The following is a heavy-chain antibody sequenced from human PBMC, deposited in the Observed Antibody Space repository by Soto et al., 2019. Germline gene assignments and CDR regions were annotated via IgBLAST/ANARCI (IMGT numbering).Heavy chain of an antibody. CDR1: GFTFSSYG. Sequence: QVQLVESGGGVVQPGRSLRLSCAASGFTFSSYGMHWVRQAPGKGLEWVAVIWYDGSNKYYADSVKGRFTISRDNSKNTLYLQMNSLRAEDTAVYHCARDPVRAAAGIRYFQHWGQGTLVTVSS. CDR3: ARDPVRAAAGIRYFQH. J-gene: IGHJ1*01. D-gene: IGHD6-13*01. CDR2: IWYDGSNK. V-gene: IGHV3-33*01.